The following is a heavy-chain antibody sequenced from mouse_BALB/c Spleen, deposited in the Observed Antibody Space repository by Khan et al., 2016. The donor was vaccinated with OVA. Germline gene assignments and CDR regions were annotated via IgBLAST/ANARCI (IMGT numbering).Heavy chain of an antibody. CDR1: GFSLSDYG. CDR2: IWGGGST. J-gene: IGHJ4*01. Sequence: QMQLEESGPGLVAPSQNLSITCTVSGFSLSDYGVSWIRQPPGKGLEWLGVIWGGGSTYYNSALKSRLSISKDNSKSQVFLKMSSLQRDDTAMFYCAKGVWSYYYTLDYWGQGTSVTVSS. CDR3: AKGVWSYYYTLDY. V-gene: IGHV2-6-5*01.